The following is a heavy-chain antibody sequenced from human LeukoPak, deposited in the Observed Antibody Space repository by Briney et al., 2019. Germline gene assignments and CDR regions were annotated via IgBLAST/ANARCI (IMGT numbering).Heavy chain of an antibody. J-gene: IGHJ6*03. Sequence: ASETLSLTCTVSGGSISSYYWSWIRQPPGKGLEWIGYIYYSGSTYYNPSLKSRVTISVDTSKNQFSLKLSSVTAADTAVYYCARANSGYDYYYYYYMDVWGKGTTVTVSS. CDR2: IYYSGST. CDR1: GGSISSYY. CDR3: ARANSGYDYYYYYYMDV. V-gene: IGHV4-59*12. D-gene: IGHD5-12*01.